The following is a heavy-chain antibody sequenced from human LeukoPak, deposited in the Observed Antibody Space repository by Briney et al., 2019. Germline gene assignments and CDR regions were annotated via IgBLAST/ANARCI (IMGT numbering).Heavy chain of an antibody. Sequence: GESLKISCQTSGYSFTNFWIAWVRQTPGKGLEWLGIISPGDSDALYNPSFQGHVTMSTDRSINTAYLQWSSPQASDTAIYYCARCGYVGSGHYYNWFDPWGQGTLVTVAS. CDR1: GYSFTNFW. D-gene: IGHD3-22*01. CDR2: ISPGDSDA. CDR3: ARCGYVGSGHYYNWFDP. J-gene: IGHJ5*02. V-gene: IGHV5-51*01.